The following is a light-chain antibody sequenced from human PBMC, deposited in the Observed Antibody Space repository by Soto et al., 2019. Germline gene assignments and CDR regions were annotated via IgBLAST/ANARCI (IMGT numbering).Light chain of an antibody. CDR1: SSSKW. CDR3: QHATDYT. Sequence: DIQMTQSPSTLAAAVGDTVTMTCRSSSKWLAWYQKKPGKAPKLLIYDVSNLERGVPPRVSGSTSGAESTLTISGLQPDDLGTYYCQHATDYTFGQGTKVAIK. V-gene: IGKV1-5*01. J-gene: IGKJ2*01. CDR2: DVS.